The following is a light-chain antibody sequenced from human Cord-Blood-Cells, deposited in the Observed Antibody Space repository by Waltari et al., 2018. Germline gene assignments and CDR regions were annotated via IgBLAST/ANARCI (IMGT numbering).Light chain of an antibody. CDR3: SSYAGSNNWV. V-gene: IGLV2-8*01. CDR1: SSDDGGYNY. CDR2: EVS. J-gene: IGLJ3*02. Sequence: QSALTQPPSASGSPGQSVTISCTGTSSDDGGYNYVSWYQQHPGKAPKLMSYEVSKRHSGVPDRYAGSKSGNTASLTVSGLQAGDEADYYCSSYAGSNNWVFGGGTKLTVL.